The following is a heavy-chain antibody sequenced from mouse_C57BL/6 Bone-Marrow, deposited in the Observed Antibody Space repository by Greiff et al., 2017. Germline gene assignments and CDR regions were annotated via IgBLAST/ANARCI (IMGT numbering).Heavy chain of an antibody. CDR2: IYPRSGNT. CDR3: ARWDYYGSSD. D-gene: IGHD1-1*01. CDR1: GYTFTSSG. V-gene: IGHV1-81*01. Sequence: VKLMESGAELVKPGASVKLSCKASGYTFTSSGISWVKQRTGQGLEWIGEIYPRSGNTYYNEKYKGKATLTADKSSSTAYMELRSLTSEDSAVYFCARWDYYGSSDWGQGTTLTVSS. J-gene: IGHJ2*01.